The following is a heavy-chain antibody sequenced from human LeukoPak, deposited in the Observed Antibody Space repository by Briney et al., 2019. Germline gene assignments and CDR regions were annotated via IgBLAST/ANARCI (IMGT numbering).Heavy chain of an antibody. CDR3: ARVGAVNYDFWSGYRNWFDP. CDR1: GGSFSGYY. V-gene: IGHV4-34*01. Sequence: SETLSLTCAVYGGSFSGYYWSWIRQPPGKGLEWIGEINHSGSTNYNPSLKSRVTISVDTSKNQFSLKLSSVTAADTAVYYCARVGAVNYDFWSGYRNWFDPWGQGTLVTVSS. D-gene: IGHD3-3*01. J-gene: IGHJ5*02. CDR2: INHSGST.